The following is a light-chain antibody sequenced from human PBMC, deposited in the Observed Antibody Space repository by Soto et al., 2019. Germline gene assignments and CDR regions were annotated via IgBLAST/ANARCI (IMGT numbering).Light chain of an antibody. J-gene: IGLJ1*01. CDR2: EAT. Sequence: QYVLTHPASMSGSPGQSITISCTGTSSGIGRYNFVSWYQHHPGKAPKLIIYEATKRPSGVSYRFSGSKSGNTASLTISGLQAEEEADYYCTSYTITTPYVFGTGTKVTXL. V-gene: IGLV2-14*01. CDR3: TSYTITTPYV. CDR1: SSGIGRYNF.